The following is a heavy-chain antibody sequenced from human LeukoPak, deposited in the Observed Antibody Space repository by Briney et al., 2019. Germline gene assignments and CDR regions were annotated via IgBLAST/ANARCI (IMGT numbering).Heavy chain of an antibody. CDR1: GYSFTSYW. D-gene: IGHD6-13*01. CDR3: ARCSGYSSSWYAFRVGLFDY. J-gene: IGHJ4*02. Sequence: GESLKISCKGSGYSFTSYWIGWVGQMPGKGLEWMGIIYPGDSDTRYSPSFQGQVTISADKSISTAYLQWSSLKASDTAMYYCARCSGYSSSWYAFRVGLFDYWGQGTLVTVSS. CDR2: IYPGDSDT. V-gene: IGHV5-51*01.